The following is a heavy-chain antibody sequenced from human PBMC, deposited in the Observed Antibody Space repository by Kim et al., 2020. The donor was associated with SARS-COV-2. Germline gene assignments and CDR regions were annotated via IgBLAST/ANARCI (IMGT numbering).Heavy chain of an antibody. CDR1: GYTFTGYY. D-gene: IGHD2-2*01. V-gene: IGHV1-2*02. CDR3: ARDQIVVVPAAIRYGMDV. CDR2: INPNSGGT. J-gene: IGHJ6*02. Sequence: ASVKVSCKASGYTFTGYYMHWVRQAPGQGLEWMGWINPNSGGTNYAQKFQGRVTMTRDTSISTAYMELSRLRSDDTAVYYCARDQIVVVPAAIRYGMDVWGQGTTVTVSS.